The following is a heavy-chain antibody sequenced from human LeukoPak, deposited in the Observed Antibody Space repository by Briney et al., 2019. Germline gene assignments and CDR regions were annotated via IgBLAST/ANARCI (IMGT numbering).Heavy chain of an antibody. Sequence: PSETMSLTSTVSAGSVSSGSYYWGWIRQPPGKGLEGIGYIYYSGSTNYNPSLKSRVTISVDTSKNQFSMKLSSVTAADTAVYYCARSRTLLSWYFDLWGRGTMVTVSS. CDR2: IYYSGST. V-gene: IGHV4-61*01. CDR1: AGSVSSGSYY. J-gene: IGHJ2*01. CDR3: ARSRTLLSWYFDL. D-gene: IGHD1-14*01.